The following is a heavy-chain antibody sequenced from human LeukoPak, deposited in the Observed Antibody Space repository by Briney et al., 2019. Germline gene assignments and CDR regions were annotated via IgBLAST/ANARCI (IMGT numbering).Heavy chain of an antibody. V-gene: IGHV3-23*01. J-gene: IGHJ6*02. CDR1: GFTFTSYA. CDR3: ARVSGAYYYNYGMDV. CDR2: ISNGGDST. Sequence: PGGSLRLSCAASGFTFTSYAMSWVRQAPGKGLEWVSTISNGGDSTNHADSVKGRFTISRDNSKNTLYLQMNSLRGEDTAVYYCARVSGAYYYNYGMDVWGQGTTVTVSS. D-gene: IGHD6-25*01.